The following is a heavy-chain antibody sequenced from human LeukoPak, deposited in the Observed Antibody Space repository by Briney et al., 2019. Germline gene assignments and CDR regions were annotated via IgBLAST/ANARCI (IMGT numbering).Heavy chain of an antibody. J-gene: IGHJ3*02. CDR3: AREYQGVRGCSGGSCYSDDAFDI. Sequence: ASVKVSCKASGGTFSSYAISWVRQAPGQGLEWMGGIIPIFGTANYAQKFQGRVTITADESTSTAYMELSSLRSEDTAVYYCAREYQGVRGCSGGSCYSDDAFDIWGQGTMVTVSS. D-gene: IGHD2-15*01. V-gene: IGHV1-69*13. CDR1: GGTFSSYA. CDR2: IIPIFGTA.